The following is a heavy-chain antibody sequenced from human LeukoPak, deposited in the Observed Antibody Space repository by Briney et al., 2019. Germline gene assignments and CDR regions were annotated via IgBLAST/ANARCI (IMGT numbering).Heavy chain of an antibody. V-gene: IGHV1-69*05. D-gene: IGHD3-16*01. CDR3: ARDRTDEGDYVLGRYNWFDP. J-gene: IGHJ5*02. Sequence: SVKVSCKASGGTFSSYAISWVRQAPGQGLEWMGRIIPIFGTANYAQEFQGRVTITTDESTSTAYMELSSLRSEDTAVYYCARDRTDEGDYVLGRYNWFDPWGQGTLVTASS. CDR2: IIPIFGTA. CDR1: GGTFSSYA.